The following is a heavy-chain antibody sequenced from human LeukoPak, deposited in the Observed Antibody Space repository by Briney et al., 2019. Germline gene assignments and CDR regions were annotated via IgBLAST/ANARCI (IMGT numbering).Heavy chain of an antibody. J-gene: IGHJ3*02. V-gene: IGHV4-30-2*01. CDR3: ARERYGGNSVTAFDI. D-gene: IGHD4-23*01. CDR1: GGSISSGGYS. CDR2: IYHSGST. Sequence: PSQTLSLTSAVSGGSISSGGYSWSWIRQPPGKGLEWIGYIYHSGSTYYNPSLKSRVTISVDRSKNQFSLKLSSVTAADTAVYYCARERYGGNSVTAFDIWGQGTMVTVSS.